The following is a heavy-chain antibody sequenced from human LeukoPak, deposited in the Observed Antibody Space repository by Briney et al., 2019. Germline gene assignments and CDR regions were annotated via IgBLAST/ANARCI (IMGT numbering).Heavy chain of an antibody. D-gene: IGHD2-15*01. Sequence: SETLSLTCTVSGYSISSGYYWGWVRQPPGKGLEWIGSIYHSGSTYYNPSLKSRVTISVDTSKNQFSLKLSSVTAADTAVYYCARHISALGYCSGGSCKAGIYDSSGSSDAFDIWGQGTMVTVSS. CDR3: ARHISALGYCSGGSCKAGIYDSSGSSDAFDI. J-gene: IGHJ3*02. CDR1: GYSISSGYY. CDR2: IYHSGST. V-gene: IGHV4-38-2*02.